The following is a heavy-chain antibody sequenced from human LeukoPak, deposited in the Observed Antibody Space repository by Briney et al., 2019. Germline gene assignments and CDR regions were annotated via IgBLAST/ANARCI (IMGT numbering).Heavy chain of an antibody. V-gene: IGHV3-48*03. J-gene: IGHJ4*02. Sequence: QPGGSLRLSCAASGFTFSSYEMNWVRQAPGKGLEWVSYISSSGSTMYYADSVKGRFTISRDNAKNSLYLQMNSLRAEDTAVYYCAREEYSYGYYWGQGTLVTVSS. D-gene: IGHD5-18*01. CDR3: AREEYSYGYY. CDR1: GFTFSSYE. CDR2: ISSSGSTM.